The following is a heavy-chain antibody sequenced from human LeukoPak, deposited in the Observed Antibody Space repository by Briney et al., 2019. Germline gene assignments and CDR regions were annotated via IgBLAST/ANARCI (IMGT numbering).Heavy chain of an antibody. V-gene: IGHV3-64D*06. CDR1: GFTFSSYA. CDR2: ISSNGGST. CDR3: VKTSRGYNWNDSPYYFDY. Sequence: PGGSLRLSCSASGFTFSSYAMHWVRQAPGKGLEYVSAISSNGGSTYYADSVKGRFTISGDNSKNTLYLQMSSLRAEDTAVYYCVKTSRGYNWNDSPYYFDYWGQGTLVTVSS. J-gene: IGHJ4*02. D-gene: IGHD1-1*01.